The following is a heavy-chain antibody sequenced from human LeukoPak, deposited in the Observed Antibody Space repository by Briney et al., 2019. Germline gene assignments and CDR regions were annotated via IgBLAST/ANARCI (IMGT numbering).Heavy chain of an antibody. V-gene: IGHV4-39*01. CDR1: GGSITSSSYY. J-gene: IGHJ4*02. Sequence: SETLSLTCSVSGGSITSSSYYWGWIRQPPGKGLEWIGSMYSSGSTYYNPSLKSRVTISLDTSKNQFSLKLSSVTAADTAVYYCARHGTPLRYGSGNYYKGAPFDYWGQGTLVTVSS. CDR3: ARHGTPLRYGSGNYYKGAPFDY. CDR2: MYSSGST. D-gene: IGHD3-10*01.